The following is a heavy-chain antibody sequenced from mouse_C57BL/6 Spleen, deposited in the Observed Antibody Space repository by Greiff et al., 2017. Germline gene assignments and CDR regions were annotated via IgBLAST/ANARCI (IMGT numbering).Heavy chain of an antibody. Sequence: VQLQQSVAELAKPGASVKLSCKASGYTFTSYWMHWVKQRPGQGLEWIGYINPSSGYTKYNQKFKDKAILTADKSSSTAYMQLSSLTYEDSAVYYCASTSLRTAYWGQGTLVTVSA. D-gene: IGHD1-1*01. J-gene: IGHJ3*01. V-gene: IGHV1-7*01. CDR3: ASTSLRTAY. CDR2: INPSSGYT. CDR1: GYTFTSYW.